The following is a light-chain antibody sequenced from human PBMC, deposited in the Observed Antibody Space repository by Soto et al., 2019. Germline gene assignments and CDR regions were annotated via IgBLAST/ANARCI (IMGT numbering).Light chain of an antibody. J-gene: IGKJ5*01. CDR2: GAS. V-gene: IGKV3-15*01. CDR3: DRSESSVRR. CDR1: QSVGST. Sequence: VMTQSPATLSVSPGERATVSCRGGQSVGSTLAGYQQKPGQAPRLLIYGASTRATGIPARCSGSVSGTDFTLSISAVQAEDISPYYSDRSESSVRRFGEGTSLDIK.